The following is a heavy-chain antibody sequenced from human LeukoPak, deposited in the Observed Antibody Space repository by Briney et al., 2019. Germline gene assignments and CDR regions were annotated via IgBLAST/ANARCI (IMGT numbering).Heavy chain of an antibody. J-gene: IGHJ4*02. V-gene: IGHV5-51*01. Sequence: GESLKISCKGSGYSFTSYWIGWVRQMPGKGLEWMGIIYPGDSDTKYSPSFQGQVTISADKSITTAYLQWSSLKASDTAMYYCARQASVPGYYDSSGYHPFDYWGQGTLVTASS. CDR1: GYSFTSYW. CDR2: IYPGDSDT. D-gene: IGHD3-22*01. CDR3: ARQASVPGYYDSSGYHPFDY.